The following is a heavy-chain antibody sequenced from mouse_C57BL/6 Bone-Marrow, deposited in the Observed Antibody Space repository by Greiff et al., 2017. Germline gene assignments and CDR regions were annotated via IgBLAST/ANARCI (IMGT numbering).Heavy chain of an antibody. V-gene: IGHV1-61*01. Sequence: QVQLQQPGAELVRPGSSVKLSCKASGYTFTSYWMDWVKQRPGQGLEWIGNIYPSDSETHYNQKFKDKATLTVDNSSSTAYMQLSSLPSEDSAVYYGERRGSAVNGYFDVWGTGTTVTVAS. D-gene: IGHD2-2*01. J-gene: IGHJ1*03. CDR2: IYPSDSET. CDR1: GYTFTSYW. CDR3: ERRGSAVNGYFDV.